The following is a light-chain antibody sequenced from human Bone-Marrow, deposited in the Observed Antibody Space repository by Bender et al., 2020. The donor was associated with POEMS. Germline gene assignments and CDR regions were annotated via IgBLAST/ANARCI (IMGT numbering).Light chain of an antibody. CDR1: SSDIGNYNL. CDR2: DVS. CDR3: SSYTTSSTLV. V-gene: IGLV2-14*02. Sequence: QSALTQPASVSGSPGQSITISCTGTSSDIGNYNLVSWYQQPPGKAPKLVIYDVSNRPSGDSNRFSGSKSGNTASLTISGLRAEDEADYYCSSYTTSSTLVFGTGTKVTVL. J-gene: IGLJ1*01.